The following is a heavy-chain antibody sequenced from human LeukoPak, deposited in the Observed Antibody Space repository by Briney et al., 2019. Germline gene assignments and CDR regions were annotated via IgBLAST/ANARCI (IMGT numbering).Heavy chain of an antibody. D-gene: IGHD2-2*01. CDR1: GDAISRTNYY. CDR2: IFHSGSS. V-gene: IGHV4-39*01. J-gene: IGHJ4*02. Sequence: PSETLSLTCSVSGDAISRTNYYWGWIRQPPGKGLEWIGSIFHSGSSPYNPSLKSRVSISIDTSKNQFSLKLSSVTAADTAVYFCARPKREFCSSTSCFGEFDSWGQGTLVTVSS. CDR3: ARPKREFCSSTSCFGEFDS.